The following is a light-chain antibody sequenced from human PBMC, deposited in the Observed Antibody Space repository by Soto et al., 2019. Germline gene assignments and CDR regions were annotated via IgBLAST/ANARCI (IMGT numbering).Light chain of an antibody. CDR2: NDN. V-gene: IGLV1-44*01. CDR1: KSNIGSNT. J-gene: IGLJ1*01. CDR3: ASWNNGLSGSFV. Sequence: QAVVSQPPSASGTPGQRVTISCSGSKSNIGSNTVNWFQQLPGTAPTLLIYNDNQRPSGVPDRFSGSKSGASASLAISGLQSEDEGDYYCASWNNGLSGSFVFGTGTKLTVL.